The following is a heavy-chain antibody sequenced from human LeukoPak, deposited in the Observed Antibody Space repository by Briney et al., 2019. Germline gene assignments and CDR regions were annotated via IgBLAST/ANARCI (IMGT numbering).Heavy chain of an antibody. CDR2: ISGSGGST. CDR3: ARVEGNIVTTTEGYFDY. CDR1: GFIFSSYA. Sequence: GGSLRLSCAASGFIFSSYAMSWVRQAPGKGLEWVSGISGSGGSTYYADSVKGRFTISRDNSKNTLYLQMNSLRAEDTAVYYCARVEGNIVTTTEGYFDYWGQGTLVTVSS. D-gene: IGHD5-12*01. V-gene: IGHV3-23*01. J-gene: IGHJ4*02.